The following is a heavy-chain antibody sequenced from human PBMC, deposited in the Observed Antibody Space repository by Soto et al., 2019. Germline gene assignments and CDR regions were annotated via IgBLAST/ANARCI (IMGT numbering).Heavy chain of an antibody. V-gene: IGHV4-34*01. D-gene: IGHD3-10*01. CDR1: GGSFSGYY. Sequence: PSETLSLTCAVYGGSFSGYYWSWIRQPPGKGLEWIGEINHSGSTNYNPSLKSRVTISVDTSKNQFSLKLSSVTAADTAVYYCASTARGLKYYYYYYYMDVWGKGTTVT. J-gene: IGHJ6*03. CDR3: ASTARGLKYYYYYYYMDV. CDR2: INHSGST.